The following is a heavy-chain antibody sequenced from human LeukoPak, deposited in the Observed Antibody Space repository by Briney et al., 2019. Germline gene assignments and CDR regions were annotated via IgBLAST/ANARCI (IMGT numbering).Heavy chain of an antibody. J-gene: IGHJ3*02. D-gene: IGHD3-3*01. Sequence: GASVKVSCKVSGYTLTELSMHWVRRAPGKGLEWMGGFDPEDGETIYAQKFQGRVTMTEDTSTDTAYMELRSLRSEDTAVYYCATGVWSGKAFDIWGQGTMVTVSS. CDR1: GYTLTELS. V-gene: IGHV1-24*01. CDR2: FDPEDGET. CDR3: ATGVWSGKAFDI.